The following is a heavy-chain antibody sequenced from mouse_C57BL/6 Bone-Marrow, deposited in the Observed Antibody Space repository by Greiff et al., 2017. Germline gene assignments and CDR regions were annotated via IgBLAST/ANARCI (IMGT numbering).Heavy chain of an antibody. CDR1: GYAFSSYW. J-gene: IGHJ3*01. V-gene: IGHV1-80*01. CDR2: IYPGDGDT. D-gene: IGHD1-1*01. CDR3: ARRDYYGSPFAY. Sequence: LVESGAELVKPGASVKISCKASGYAFSSYWMNWVKQRPGKGLEWIGQIYPGDGDTNYNGKFKGKATLTADKSSSTAYMQLSSLTSEDSAVYFCARRDYYGSPFAYWGQGTLVTVSA.